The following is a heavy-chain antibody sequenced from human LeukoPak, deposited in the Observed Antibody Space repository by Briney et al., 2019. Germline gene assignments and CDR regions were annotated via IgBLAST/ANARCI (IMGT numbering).Heavy chain of an antibody. CDR1: GFTFSSYS. Sequence: PGGSLRLSCAASGFTFSSYSMNWVRQAPGKGLEWVSSISSSSSYIYYADSVKGRFTISRDNAKNSLYLQMNSLRAEDTAVYYCARVPYSSSWYNWFDHWGQGTLVTVSS. J-gene: IGHJ5*02. CDR3: ARVPYSSSWYNWFDH. V-gene: IGHV3-21*01. D-gene: IGHD6-13*01. CDR2: ISSSSSYI.